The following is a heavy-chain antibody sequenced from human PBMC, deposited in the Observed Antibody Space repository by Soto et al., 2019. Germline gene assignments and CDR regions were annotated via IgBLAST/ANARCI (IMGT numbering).Heavy chain of an antibody. CDR3: ARGRDRGGQGVFDA. CDR2: ISRDARKK. CDR1: GSNFRIYA. Sequence: PEGSLRRSCAGSGSNFRIYAMNCVRHAPGSGLDWVALISRDARKKHYLASVEGRFTISRDNSKKTRFLKLDSLRPQDTASYYLARGRDRGGQGVFDAWRLGTLVSVTS. J-gene: IGHJ5*02. V-gene: IGHV3-30*03. D-gene: IGHD3-10*01.